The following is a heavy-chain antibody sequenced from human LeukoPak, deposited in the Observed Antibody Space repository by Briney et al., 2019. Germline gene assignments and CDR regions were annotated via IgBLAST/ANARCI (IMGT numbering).Heavy chain of an antibody. CDR3: AREQGYCSGGSCYFYWYFDL. V-gene: IGHV3-7*01. D-gene: IGHD2-15*01. Sequence: GGSLRLSCAASGFTFSSHRMSWVRQAPGKGLEWVANIKKDGSEKYYVDSVKGRFTISRDNAKNSLYLQMNSLRAEDTAVYYCAREQGYCSGGSCYFYWYFDLWGRGTLVTVSS. CDR2: IKKDGSEK. J-gene: IGHJ2*01. CDR1: GFTFSSHR.